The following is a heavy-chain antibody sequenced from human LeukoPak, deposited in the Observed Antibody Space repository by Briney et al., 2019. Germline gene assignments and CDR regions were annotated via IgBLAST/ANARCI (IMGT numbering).Heavy chain of an antibody. CDR1: GGSFSGYY. J-gene: IGHJ3*02. D-gene: IGHD3-22*01. Sequence: PSETLSLTCAVYGGSFSGYYWSWIRQPPGKGLEWIGEINHSGSTNYNPSLKGRVTISVDTSKNQFSLKLSSATAADTAVYYCARAAYYYDSSGYYNAFDIWGQGTMVTVSS. CDR2: INHSGST. CDR3: ARAAYYYDSSGYYNAFDI. V-gene: IGHV4-34*01.